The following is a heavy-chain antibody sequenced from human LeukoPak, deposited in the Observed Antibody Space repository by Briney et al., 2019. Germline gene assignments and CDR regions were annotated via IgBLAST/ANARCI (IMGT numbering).Heavy chain of an antibody. J-gene: IGHJ4*02. CDR1: GFTLSSYE. CDR2: ISGSGSTI. CDR3: ARVPSDIVVVVAARGRSDFDY. Sequence: GGSLRLSCAASGFTLSSYEMNWVRQAPGKGLEWVSYISGSGSTIYYADSVKGRFTISRDNTKNSLYLQMNSLRAEDTAVYYCARVPSDIVVVVAARGRSDFDYWGQGTLVTVSS. V-gene: IGHV3-48*03. D-gene: IGHD2-15*01.